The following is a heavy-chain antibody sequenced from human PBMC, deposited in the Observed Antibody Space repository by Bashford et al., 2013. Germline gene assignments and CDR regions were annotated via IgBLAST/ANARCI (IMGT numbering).Heavy chain of an antibody. J-gene: IGHJ6*02. CDR3: SRFVPGGMVTGSYYYYHDMDV. CDR1: GGSISSYY. Sequence: SETLSLTCTVSGGSISSYYWSWIRQPPGKGLEYIGYIYYGGTNYNPSLKTRLTISVDTSKTQFSLQLSSVTAADTAVYYCSRFVPGGMVTGSYYYYHDMDVWGQGTTVTVSS. V-gene: IGHV4-59*01. D-gene: IGHD5-18*01. CDR2: IYYGGT.